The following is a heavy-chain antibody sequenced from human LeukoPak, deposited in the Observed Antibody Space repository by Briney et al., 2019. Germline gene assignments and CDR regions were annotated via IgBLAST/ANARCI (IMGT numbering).Heavy chain of an antibody. J-gene: IGHJ3*02. CDR3: ARVYISSSPHDDAFDI. D-gene: IGHD6-6*01. CDR1: GFTFSSYS. Sequence: GGSLRLSCAASGFTFSSYSMNWVRQAPGKGLECVSSISSSSSYIYYADSVKGRFTISRDNAKNSLYLQMNSLRAEDTAVYYCARVYISSSPHDDAFDIWGQGTMVTVSS. CDR2: ISSSSSYI. V-gene: IGHV3-21*01.